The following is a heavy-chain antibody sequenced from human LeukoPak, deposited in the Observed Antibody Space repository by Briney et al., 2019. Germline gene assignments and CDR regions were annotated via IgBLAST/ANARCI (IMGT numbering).Heavy chain of an antibody. CDR1: GFTFNTYW. V-gene: IGHV3-74*01. J-gene: IGHJ4*02. CDR2: IDSDGSST. CDR3: TRDYDIL. Sequence: GGSLRLSCAASGFTFNTYWMHWVRQAPGKGLVWVSRIDSDGSSTSYADSVKGRFTISRDDAKNTLYLQMNSLRAEDTAGYYCTRDYDILWGQGTLVTVSS. D-gene: IGHD3-9*01.